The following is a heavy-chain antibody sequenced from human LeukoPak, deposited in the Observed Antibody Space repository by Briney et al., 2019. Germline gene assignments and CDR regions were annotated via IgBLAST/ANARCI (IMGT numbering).Heavy chain of an antibody. Sequence: PSETLSLTCTVSGGSISSYYWSWIRQPPGKGLEWIGYIYYSGSTNYNPSLKSRVTISVDTSKNQFSLKLSSVTAADTAVYYCARSTSPQWLIVYYFEHWGQGTLVTASS. CDR3: ARSTSPQWLIVYYFEH. CDR2: IYYSGST. J-gene: IGHJ4*02. D-gene: IGHD6-19*01. V-gene: IGHV4-59*01. CDR1: GGSISSYY.